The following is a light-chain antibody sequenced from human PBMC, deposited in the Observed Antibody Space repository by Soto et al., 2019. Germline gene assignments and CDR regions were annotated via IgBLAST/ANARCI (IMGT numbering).Light chain of an antibody. CDR3: QQYNSYPST. V-gene: IGKV1-5*03. J-gene: IGKJ1*01. CDR1: QSISSW. CDR2: KAS. Sequence: DIQMTQSPSTLSASVGDRVTITCRASQSISSWLAWFHQKPGKAPKLLIYKASSLESGVPSRFSGSGSGTEFTLTINCLQPDDFATYYCQQYNSYPSTFGQGTKVEIK.